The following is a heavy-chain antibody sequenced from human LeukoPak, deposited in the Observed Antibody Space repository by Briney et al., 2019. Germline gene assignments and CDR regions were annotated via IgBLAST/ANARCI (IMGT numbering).Heavy chain of an antibody. D-gene: IGHD3-10*01. Sequence: GGSLRLSCAASGFTFDDYGMSWVRQAPGKGLEWVSGINWNGGSTGYADSVKGRFTISIDNAKNSLYLQMNSLRAEDTALYYCAREATRTMVRGDLTGYWGQGTLVTVSS. V-gene: IGHV3-20*04. CDR1: GFTFDDYG. CDR3: AREATRTMVRGDLTGY. CDR2: INWNGGST. J-gene: IGHJ4*02.